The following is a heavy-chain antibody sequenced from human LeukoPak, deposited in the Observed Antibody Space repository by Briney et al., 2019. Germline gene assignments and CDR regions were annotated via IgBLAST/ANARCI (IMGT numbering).Heavy chain of an antibody. CDR2: INSDGSNI. CDR1: GFTFRDFW. Sequence: GGSLRLSCAASGFTFRDFWMHWVRQAPGKGLVWVSRINSDGSNITYADSVKGRFTISRDNAKNTLYLQMNSLRGEDTAVYYCARITTVTPIDYWGQGTLVTVSS. D-gene: IGHD4-11*01. V-gene: IGHV3-74*01. J-gene: IGHJ4*02. CDR3: ARITTVTPIDY.